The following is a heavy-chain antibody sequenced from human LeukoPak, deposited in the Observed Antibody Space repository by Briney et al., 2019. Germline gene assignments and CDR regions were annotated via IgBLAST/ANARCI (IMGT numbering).Heavy chain of an antibody. J-gene: IGHJ4*02. Sequence: ASVKVSCKASGYTFTSYYMHWERQAPGQGLEWMGWISAYNGNTNYARKLQGRVTMTTDTSTSTAYMELRSLRSDDTAVYYCARDEMVRGVIKTDYWGQGTLVTVSS. CDR1: GYTFTSYY. D-gene: IGHD3-10*01. V-gene: IGHV1-18*04. CDR2: ISAYNGNT. CDR3: ARDEMVRGVIKTDY.